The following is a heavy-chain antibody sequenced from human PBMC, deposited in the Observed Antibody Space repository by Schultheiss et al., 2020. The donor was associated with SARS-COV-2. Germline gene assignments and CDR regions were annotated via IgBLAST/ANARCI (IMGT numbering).Heavy chain of an antibody. Sequence: GGSLRLSCAASGFTFSSYAMHWVRQAPGKGLVWVSHINPDGIAASYADSVKGRFTIYRDNAENKLYLQMNSLRVEDTAMYYCARDFTIFGVGSYGMDVWGQGTTVTVSS. J-gene: IGHJ6*02. D-gene: IGHD3-3*01. CDR3: ARDFTIFGVGSYGMDV. CDR1: GFTFSSYA. CDR2: INPDGIAA. V-gene: IGHV3-74*01.